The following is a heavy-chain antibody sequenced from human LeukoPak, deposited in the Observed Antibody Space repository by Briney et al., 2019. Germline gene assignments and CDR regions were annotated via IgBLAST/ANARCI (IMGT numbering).Heavy chain of an antibody. D-gene: IGHD2-2*01. CDR3: ARDLGVENCSSTSCRL. CDR2: IKQDGSEK. J-gene: IGHJ4*02. V-gene: IGHV3-7*01. CDR1: GFTFSSYW. Sequence: GGSLRLSCAASGFTFSSYWMSWVRQAPGKGLEWVANIKQDGSEKYYVDSVKGRFTISRDNAKNSLYLQMNSLRAEDTAVYYCARDLGVENCSSTSCRLRGQGTLVTVSS.